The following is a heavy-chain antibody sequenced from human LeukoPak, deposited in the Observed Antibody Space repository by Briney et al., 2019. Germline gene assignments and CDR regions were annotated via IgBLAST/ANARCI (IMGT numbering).Heavy chain of an antibody. CDR1: GGTFSSYA. J-gene: IGHJ4*02. V-gene: IGHV1-69*01. D-gene: IGHD3-3*01. CDR2: IIPIFGTA. CDR3: ASGRFLEWLLVDYFDY. Sequence: SVKVSCKASGGTFSSYAISWVRQAPGQGLEWMGGIIPIFGTANYAQKFQGRVTITADESTSTAYMELSSLRSEDTAVYYCASGRFLEWLLVDYFDYWGQGTLVTVSS.